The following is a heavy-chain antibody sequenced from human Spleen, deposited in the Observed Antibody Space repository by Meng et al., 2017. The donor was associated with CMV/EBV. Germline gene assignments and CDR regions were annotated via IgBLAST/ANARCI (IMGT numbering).Heavy chain of an antibody. J-gene: IGHJ4*02. CDR3: ASVGFLEWAHFDY. CDR1: GGSFSGYY. V-gene: IGHV4-34*01. Sequence: SQTLSLTCAVYGGSFSGYYWSWIRQPPGKGLEWIGEINHSGSTNYNPSLKSRVTISVDASKNQFSLKLTSVTAADTAVYYCASVGFLEWAHFDYWGQGTLVTVSS. D-gene: IGHD3-3*01. CDR2: INHSGST.